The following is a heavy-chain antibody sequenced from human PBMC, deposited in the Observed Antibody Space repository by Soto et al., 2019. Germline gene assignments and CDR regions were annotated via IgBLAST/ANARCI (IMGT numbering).Heavy chain of an antibody. J-gene: IGHJ6*02. CDR3: ARDRAVTTDQWRYYYYGMDV. CDR2: IIPIFGTA. V-gene: IGHV1-69*12. Sequence: QVQLVQSGAEVKKPGSSVKVSCKASGGTFSSYAISWVRQAPGQGPEWMGGIIPIFGTANYAQKFQGRVTITADESTSTAYMELSSLRSEDTAVYYCARDRAVTTDQWRYYYYGMDVWGQGTTVTVSS. CDR1: GGTFSSYA. D-gene: IGHD4-17*01.